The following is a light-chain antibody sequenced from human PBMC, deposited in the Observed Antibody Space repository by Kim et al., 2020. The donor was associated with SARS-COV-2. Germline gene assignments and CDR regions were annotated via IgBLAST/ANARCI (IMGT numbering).Light chain of an antibody. J-gene: IGLJ2*01. CDR1: SLRSYY. CDR2: GKN. Sequence: VALGQTVRITCQGDSLRSYYATWYQQKPGQAPIVVIYGKNNRPLGIPDRFSGSSSGDTASLTITGTQAGDEADYYCNSRGSNDNVLFGGGTQLTVL. V-gene: IGLV3-19*01. CDR3: NSRGSNDNVL.